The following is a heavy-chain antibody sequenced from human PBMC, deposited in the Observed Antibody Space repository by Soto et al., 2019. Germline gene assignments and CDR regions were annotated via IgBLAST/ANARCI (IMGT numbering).Heavy chain of an antibody. V-gene: IGHV1-8*01. CDR2: MNPNSGNT. CDR1: GYTFTSYD. Sequence: QVQLVQSGAEVGKPGASVKVSCKASGYTFTSYDINWVRQASGQGLEWMGWMNPNSGNTGSAQRFQGRLTMTRNTSINTAYMELTSLTSEDAAVYYCARLHTVTTYSDVWGRGTLVAVSS. J-gene: IGHJ2*01. CDR3: ARLHTVTTYSDV. D-gene: IGHD4-17*01.